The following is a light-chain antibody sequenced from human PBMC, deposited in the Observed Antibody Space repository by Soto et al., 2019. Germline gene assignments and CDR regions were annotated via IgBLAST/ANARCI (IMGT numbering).Light chain of an antibody. Sequence: DIVMTQSPDSLPVSLGERATINCKSSQSVLYSSNNKNYLAWYQQKPGQPPRLLIYWASTRESGVPDRFSGSGSGTDFTLTISSLQAEDVAVYYCQQYYNTPSITFGQGTKVDI. CDR2: WAS. CDR1: QSVLYSSNNKNY. V-gene: IGKV4-1*01. J-gene: IGKJ1*01. CDR3: QQYYNTPSIT.